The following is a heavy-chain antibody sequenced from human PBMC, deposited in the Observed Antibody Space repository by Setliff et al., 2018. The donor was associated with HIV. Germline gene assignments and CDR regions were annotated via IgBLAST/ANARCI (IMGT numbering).Heavy chain of an antibody. CDR1: GGSIDNNKYY. J-gene: IGHJ5*02. V-gene: IGHV4-39*01. CDR3: ASRIYYYDESRVLREEGFVP. D-gene: IGHD3-22*01. CDR2: IYHTGRT. Sequence: PSETLSLTCSVSGGSIDNNKYYWTWIRQPPGKGLEWTGSIYHTGRTYYNRSLESRLTISIDTSKNQFSLKLTSVTAADTAMYYYASRIYYYDESRVLREEGFVPWGQGTLVTVS.